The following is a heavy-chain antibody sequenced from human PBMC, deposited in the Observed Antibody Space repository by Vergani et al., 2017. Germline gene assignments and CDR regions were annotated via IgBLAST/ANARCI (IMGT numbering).Heavy chain of an antibody. V-gene: IGHV3-72*01. CDR1: GFTFRNYA. J-gene: IGHJ6*02. D-gene: IGHD6-19*01. CDR2: IRNKANDYTT. Sequence: EVQLLESGGGLAQPGGSLRLSCAASGFTFRNYAMTWVRQAPGKGLEWVGRIRNKANDYTTQYAASVKGRFTISRDDSKSYLYLQMNSLQTEDTALYYCAKDISGWPEYYYYYYGMDVWGQGP. CDR3: AKDISGWPEYYYYYYGMDV.